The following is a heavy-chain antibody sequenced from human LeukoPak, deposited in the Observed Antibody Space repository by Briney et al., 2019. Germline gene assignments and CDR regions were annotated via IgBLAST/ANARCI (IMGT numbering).Heavy chain of an antibody. CDR2: ISGSGGST. CDR1: GFTFSSYA. J-gene: IGHJ6*02. D-gene: IGHD6-19*01. CDR3: ARALSSRPSIAVAGPDVTGYYGMDV. V-gene: IGHV3-23*01. Sequence: GGSLRLSCAASGFTFSSYAMSWVRQAPGKGLEWVSAISGSGGSTYYADSVKGRFTISRDNSKNTLYLQMNSLRAEDTAVYYCARALSSRPSIAVAGPDVTGYYGMDVWGQGTTVTVSS.